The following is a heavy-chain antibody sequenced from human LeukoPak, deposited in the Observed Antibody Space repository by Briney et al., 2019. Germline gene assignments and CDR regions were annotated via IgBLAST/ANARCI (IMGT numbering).Heavy chain of an antibody. J-gene: IGHJ4*02. V-gene: IGHV3-30-3*01. CDR3: AKDEEVGSSGWYASDY. CDR1: GFTFTSYI. D-gene: IGHD6-19*01. CDR2: MSSDGTNK. Sequence: GGSLRLSCAASGFTFTSYILHWVRQAPGKGLEWVAGMSSDGTNKHYADSVKGRFTISRDNSKSTLYLQMNSLRAEDTAVYYCAKDEEVGSSGWYASDYWGQGTLVTVSS.